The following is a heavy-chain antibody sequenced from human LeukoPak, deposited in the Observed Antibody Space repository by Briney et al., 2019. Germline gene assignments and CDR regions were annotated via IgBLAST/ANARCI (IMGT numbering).Heavy chain of an antibody. Sequence: GGSLRLSCAASGFTFSSYSMNWVRQAPRKGLEWVSSISGSSSYIYYADSVKGRFTISRDNAKNSLYLQMNSLRAEDTAVYYCARVEEVSSSWPFDYWGQGTLVTVSS. CDR2: ISGSSSYI. D-gene: IGHD6-13*01. CDR3: ARVEEVSSSWPFDY. CDR1: GFTFSSYS. J-gene: IGHJ4*02. V-gene: IGHV3-21*01.